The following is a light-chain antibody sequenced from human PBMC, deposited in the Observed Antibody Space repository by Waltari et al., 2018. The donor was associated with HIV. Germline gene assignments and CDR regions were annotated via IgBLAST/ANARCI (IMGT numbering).Light chain of an antibody. J-gene: IGKJ1*01. Sequence: QSPSSFSASTGDRVTITCRASQGISSYLAWYQQKPGKAPKLLIYAASTLQSGVPSRFSGSGSGTDFTLTISCLQSEDFATYYCQQYYSYLWTFGQGTKVEIK. V-gene: IGKV1-8*01. CDR1: QGISSY. CDR2: AAS. CDR3: QQYYSYLWT.